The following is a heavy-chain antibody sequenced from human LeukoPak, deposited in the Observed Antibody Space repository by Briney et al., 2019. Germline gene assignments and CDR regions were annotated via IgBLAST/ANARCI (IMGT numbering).Heavy chain of an antibody. CDR3: ARQAFYDSSGFFDY. Sequence: SETLSLTCTVSGGPISSSSSYLWGRIRQPPGKGLEWLGSSYYSGSTYYNPSLPSRVTISVDTSKNQFSLRVSSVTAADTAVYHGARQAFYDSSGFFDYWGQGTLVTVS. J-gene: IGHJ4*02. CDR2: SYYSGST. CDR1: GGPISSSSSYL. V-gene: IGHV4-39*01. D-gene: IGHD3-22*01.